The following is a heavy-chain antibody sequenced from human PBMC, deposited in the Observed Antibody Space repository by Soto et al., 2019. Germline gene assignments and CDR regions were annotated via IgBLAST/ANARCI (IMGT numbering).Heavy chain of an antibody. J-gene: IGHJ4*02. CDR3: AKAPIAAAGRPFDY. Sequence: QVQLVESGGGVVQPGRSLRLSCAASGFTFSSYGMHWVRQTPGKGLEWVAVISYDGSNKYYADSVKGRFTISRDNSKNTLYLQMNSLRAEDTAVYYCAKAPIAAAGRPFDYWGQGTLVTVSS. D-gene: IGHD6-13*01. CDR2: ISYDGSNK. V-gene: IGHV3-30*18. CDR1: GFTFSSYG.